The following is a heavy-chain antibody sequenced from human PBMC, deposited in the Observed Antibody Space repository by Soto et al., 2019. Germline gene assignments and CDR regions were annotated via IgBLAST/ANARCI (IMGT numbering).Heavy chain of an antibody. CDR3: ARESAGSGRNNWFDP. CDR1: RGSISDYY. J-gene: IGHJ5*02. Sequence: LSLTCTVSRGSISDYYWSWIRQPPGKGLEWIGFIYYTGNTKYNPSLNGRVTMSMDTSNNQFSLKLSSVTAADTAVYYCARESAGSGRNNWFDPWGQGTLVTVSS. D-gene: IGHD3-10*01. V-gene: IGHV4-59*13. CDR2: IYYTGNT.